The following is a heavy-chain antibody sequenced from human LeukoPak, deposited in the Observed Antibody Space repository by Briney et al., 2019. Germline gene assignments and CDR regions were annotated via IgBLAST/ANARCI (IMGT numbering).Heavy chain of an antibody. V-gene: IGHV3-30*03. CDR3: ARDHVRDRVFDY. CDR2: ISYDGSNK. CDR1: GFTFSSYG. Sequence: GRSLRLSCAASGFTFSSYGMHWVRQAPGKGLEWVAVISYDGSNKFYADSVKGRFTISRDNSKNTLYLQMNSLRAEDAAVYYCARDHVRDRVFDYWGQGTLVTVSS. J-gene: IGHJ4*02. D-gene: IGHD2-15*01.